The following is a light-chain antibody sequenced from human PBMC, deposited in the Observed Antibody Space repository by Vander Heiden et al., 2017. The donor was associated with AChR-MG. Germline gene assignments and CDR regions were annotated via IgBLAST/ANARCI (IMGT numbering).Light chain of an antibody. CDR1: SSDVRSFNL. J-gene: IGLJ2*01. CDR3: CSYAGSSTSVV. Sequence: QSALTQPASVSGSPGQSIPTSCTGTSSDVRSFNLVSWYQQHPGKAPKLMIYEVNKRPSGVSNRFSGSKSGNTASLTISGLQAEDEADYYCCSYAGSSTSVVFGGGTKLTVL. CDR2: EVN. V-gene: IGLV2-23*02.